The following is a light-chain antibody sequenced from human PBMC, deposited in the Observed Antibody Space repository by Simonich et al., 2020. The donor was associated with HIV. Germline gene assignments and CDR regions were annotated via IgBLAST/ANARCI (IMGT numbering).Light chain of an antibody. CDR1: QSILYNSNNKNY. Sequence: DIVMTQSPDPLAVSLGERATINCKSSQSILYNSNNKNYLAWYQQKPGQPPKLLIYWASTREAGVPDRFSGSGSGTDFTLTISSLQAEDVAVYYCQQYYSIPLTFGGGTKVEIK. V-gene: IGKV4-1*01. CDR3: QQYYSIPLT. CDR2: WAS. J-gene: IGKJ4*01.